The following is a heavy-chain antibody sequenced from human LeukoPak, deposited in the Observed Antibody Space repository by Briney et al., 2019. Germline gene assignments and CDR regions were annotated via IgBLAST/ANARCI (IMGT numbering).Heavy chain of an antibody. CDR3: ARDLHGGNSGLGY. CDR2: IYTSGST. CDR1: GGSISSGSYY. V-gene: IGHV4-61*02. J-gene: IGHJ1*01. D-gene: IGHD4-23*01. Sequence: SETLSLTCTVSGGSISSGSYYWSWIRQPAGKGLEWIGRIYTSGSTNYNPSLKSRVTISVDTSKNQFSLKLSFVTAADTAVYYCARDLHGGNSGLGYWGQGTLVTVSS.